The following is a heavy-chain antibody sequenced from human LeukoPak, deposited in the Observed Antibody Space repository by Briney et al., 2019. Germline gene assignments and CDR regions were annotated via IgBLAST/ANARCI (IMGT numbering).Heavy chain of an antibody. D-gene: IGHD2-2*01. V-gene: IGHV3-23*01. J-gene: IGHJ6*02. Sequence: GGSLRLSCAASGFTFRAYTMNWVRQAPGKGLEWVSGIYGSGEGQTFYADSVRGRFTISRDNSKNTLYLQMNSLRAEDTAVYYCAKDRRVVVPAAVKDPYYYYGMDVWGQGTTVTVSS. CDR1: GFTFRAYT. CDR3: AKDRRVVVPAAVKDPYYYYGMDV. CDR2: IYGSGEGQT.